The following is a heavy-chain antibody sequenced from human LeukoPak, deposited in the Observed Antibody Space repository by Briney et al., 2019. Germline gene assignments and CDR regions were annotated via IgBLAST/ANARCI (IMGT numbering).Heavy chain of an antibody. Sequence: PGRSLRLSCVASGFTFSSYGMHWVRQAPGEGLEWVAVISDDGSKKYYVDSVKGRFTISRDNSKNTLYLQMNSLRAEDTAVYYCAKDGQGLTYDFDYLGQGTLVTVSS. V-gene: IGHV3-30*18. CDR3: AKDGQGLTYDFDY. J-gene: IGHJ4*02. CDR1: GFTFSSYG. D-gene: IGHD3-16*01. CDR2: ISDDGSKK.